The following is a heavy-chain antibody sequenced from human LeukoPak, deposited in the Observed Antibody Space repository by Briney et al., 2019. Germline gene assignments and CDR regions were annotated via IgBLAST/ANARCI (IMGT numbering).Heavy chain of an antibody. Sequence: ASVKVSCKTSGYTFTAYYMHWVRQAPGQGLEWMGWINPNSGGTNSALKFQGRVTMTGDTSITTTYMELSRLTSDDTAVYYCASHSGSGSSYYPLDFWGQGTLVTVSS. V-gene: IGHV1-2*02. CDR1: GYTFTAYY. D-gene: IGHD3-10*01. CDR2: INPNSGGT. J-gene: IGHJ4*02. CDR3: ASHSGSGSSYYPLDF.